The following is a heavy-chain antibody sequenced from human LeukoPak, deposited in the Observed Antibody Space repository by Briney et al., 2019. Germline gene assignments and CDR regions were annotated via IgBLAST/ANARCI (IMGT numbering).Heavy chain of an antibody. V-gene: IGHV4-39*07. Sequence: SETLSLTCTVSGGSISSNSYYWGWIRQPPGKGLEWIGNIYYRGSTYYNPSLKSRVTISADTSKNQFSLKLTSVTAADTAVYYCAGASREVVVISNSFDPWGQGTLVTVSS. CDR2: IYYRGST. J-gene: IGHJ5*02. CDR1: GGSISSNSYY. CDR3: AGASREVVVISNSFDP. D-gene: IGHD3-22*01.